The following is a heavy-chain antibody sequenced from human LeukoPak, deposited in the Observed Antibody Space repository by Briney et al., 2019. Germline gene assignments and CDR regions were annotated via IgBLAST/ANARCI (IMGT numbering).Heavy chain of an antibody. CDR1: GFIFDDYA. CDR2: ISWNSGSI. CDR3: AKDIGTTVTTLGY. V-gene: IGHV3-9*01. Sequence: GGSLRHSCAASGFIFDDYAMHWVRQAPGKGLEWVSGISWNSGSIGYADSVKGRFTISRDNAKNSLYLQMNSLRAEDTALYYCAKDIGTTVTTLGYWGQGTLVTVSS. J-gene: IGHJ4*02. D-gene: IGHD4-17*01.